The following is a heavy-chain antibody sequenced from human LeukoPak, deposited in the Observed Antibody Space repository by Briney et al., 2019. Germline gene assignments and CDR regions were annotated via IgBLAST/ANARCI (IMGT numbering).Heavy chain of an antibody. D-gene: IGHD6-25*01. J-gene: IGHJ4*02. Sequence: ASVKVSCKASGYIFTDSYLHWVRQAPEQGLEWMGWINPNSGGTNYAQKYQTRVTMTRDTSISMVYMELSRLTSDDTAVYYCARHGSGLDSWGQGTLITVSS. V-gene: IGHV1-2*02. CDR1: GYIFTDSY. CDR3: ARHGSGLDS. CDR2: INPNSGGT.